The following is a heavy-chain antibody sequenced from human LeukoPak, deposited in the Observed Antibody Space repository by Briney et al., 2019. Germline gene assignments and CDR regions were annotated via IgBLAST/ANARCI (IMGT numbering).Heavy chain of an antibody. CDR3: ARDLRTYSSGWYYNGGYYYYGMDV. J-gene: IGHJ6*02. Sequence: ASVKVSCKASRYTFTSYYMHWVRQAPGQGLEWMGIINPSGGSTSYAQKFQGRVTMTRDTSTSTVYMELSSLRSEDTAVYYCARDLRTYSSGWYYNGGYYYYGMDVWGQGTTVTVSS. CDR1: RYTFTSYY. D-gene: IGHD6-19*01. CDR2: INPSGGST. V-gene: IGHV1-46*01.